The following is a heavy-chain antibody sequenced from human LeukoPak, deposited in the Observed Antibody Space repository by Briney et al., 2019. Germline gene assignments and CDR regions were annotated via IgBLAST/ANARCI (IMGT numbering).Heavy chain of an antibody. Sequence: GGSLRLSCAASGFTFSSYSMNWLRQAPGKGLEWVSYISSSSSTIYYADSVKGRFTISRDNAKNSLYLQMNSLRAEDTAVYNCPSVHYYVFWSVPGLWGQGTLVPVSS. CDR2: ISSSSSTI. D-gene: IGHD3-3*01. V-gene: IGHV3-48*01. J-gene: IGHJ4*02. CDR1: GFTFSSYS. CDR3: PSVHYYVFWSVPGL.